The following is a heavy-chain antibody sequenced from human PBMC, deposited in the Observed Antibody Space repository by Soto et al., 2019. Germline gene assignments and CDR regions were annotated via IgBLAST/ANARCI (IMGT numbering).Heavy chain of an antibody. D-gene: IGHD3-3*01. CDR2: ISGSGGST. Sequence: QPGGSLRLSCAASGFIFSSYAVSWVRQAPGKGLEWVSAISGSGGSTYYADSVKGRFTISRDNSKNTLYLQMNSLRAEDTAVYYCAKGHDFWSATAHDYWGQGTLVTVSS. CDR3: AKGHDFWSATAHDY. J-gene: IGHJ4*02. V-gene: IGHV3-23*01. CDR1: GFIFSSYA.